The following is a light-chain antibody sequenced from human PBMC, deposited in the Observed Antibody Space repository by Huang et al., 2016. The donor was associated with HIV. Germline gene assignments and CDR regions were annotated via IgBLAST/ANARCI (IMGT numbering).Light chain of an antibody. CDR1: RGSSSG. V-gene: IGKV1D-13*01. CDR2: DAS. J-gene: IGKJ5*01. Sequence: AIQLTQSPSSLSASVGDRVTITCRASRGSSSGLAWYQQKPGKSPKLLIFDASSLESGVPSRFSGSGSGTDFTLTISSLQPEDFATYYCQQFNNYLTFGQGTRLEIQ. CDR3: QQFNNYLT.